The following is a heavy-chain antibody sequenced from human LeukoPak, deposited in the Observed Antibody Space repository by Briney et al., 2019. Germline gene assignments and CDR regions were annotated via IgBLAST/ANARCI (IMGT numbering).Heavy chain of an antibody. CDR3: ARAPMPNYYYYYMDV. D-gene: IGHD2-2*01. Sequence: SETLPLTCTVSGGSISSGSYYWSWIRQPAGKGLEWIGRIYTSGSTNYNPSLKSRVTISVDTSKNQFSLKLSSVTAADTAVYYCARAPMPNYYYYYMDVWGKGTTVTVSS. CDR2: IYTSGST. V-gene: IGHV4-61*02. J-gene: IGHJ6*03. CDR1: GGSISSGSYY.